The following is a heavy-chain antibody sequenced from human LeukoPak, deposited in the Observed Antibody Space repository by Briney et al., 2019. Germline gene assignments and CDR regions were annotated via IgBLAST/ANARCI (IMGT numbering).Heavy chain of an antibody. D-gene: IGHD2-21*02. V-gene: IGHV3-64D*06. J-gene: IGHJ4*02. Sequence: GGSLRLSCSASGFTFSHYAMHWVRQAPGKGLEYVSAISSDGDNTYYADSVKGRFTISRDNSKNTLYLQMSSLRAEDTAVYFCVRRVTYCFDYWGQGTLVTVSS. CDR2: ISSDGDNT. CDR1: GFTFSHYA. CDR3: VRRVTYCFDY.